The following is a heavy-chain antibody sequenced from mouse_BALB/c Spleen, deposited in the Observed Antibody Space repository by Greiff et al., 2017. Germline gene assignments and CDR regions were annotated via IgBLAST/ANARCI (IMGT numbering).Heavy chain of an antibody. CDR1: GFTFTGYY. D-gene: IGHD4-1*01. CDR3: ARANWYYFDY. Sequence: EVKLVESGGGLVQPGGSLRLSCATSGFTFTGYYMRWVRQPPGKALEWLGFIRNKANGYTTEYSASVKGRFTISRDNSQSILYLQMNTLRAEDSATYYCARANWYYFDYWGQGTTLTVSS. CDR2: IRNKANGYTT. V-gene: IGHV7-3*02. J-gene: IGHJ2*01.